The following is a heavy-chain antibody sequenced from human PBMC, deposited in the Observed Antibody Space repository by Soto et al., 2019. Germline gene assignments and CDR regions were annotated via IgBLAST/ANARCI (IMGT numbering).Heavy chain of an antibody. J-gene: IGHJ4*02. CDR2: IYYSGST. CDR3: ASGYGDYGS. Sequence: SETLSLTCSVSSGSVSSSSYYWGWIRQPPEKGLEWIGSIYYSGSTYYNPSLKSRVTISIDTYKNQFSLKLSYVTAADTAVYYRASGYGDYGSWGQGTLVTVSS. CDR1: SGSVSSSSYY. V-gene: IGHV4-39*01. D-gene: IGHD4-17*01.